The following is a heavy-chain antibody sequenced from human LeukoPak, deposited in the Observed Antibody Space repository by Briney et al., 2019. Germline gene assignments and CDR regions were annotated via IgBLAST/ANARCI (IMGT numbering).Heavy chain of an antibody. CDR2: IYADGTT. Sequence: GGSLRLSCAASGFTVSSNFMNWVRQAPGKGLEWVSIIYADGTTYYADSVRGRLTISRDDSKNTMYLQMNSLRVEDTGIYYCARDSFNTDWGQGTLVTVSS. CDR1: GFTVSSNF. D-gene: IGHD2-2*02. CDR3: ARDSFNTD. J-gene: IGHJ4*02. V-gene: IGHV3-66*01.